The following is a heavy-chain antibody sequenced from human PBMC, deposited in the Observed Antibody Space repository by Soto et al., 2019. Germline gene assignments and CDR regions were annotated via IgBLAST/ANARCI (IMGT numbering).Heavy chain of an antibody. D-gene: IGHD2-21*01. V-gene: IGHV1-69*01. Sequence: QVQLVQSGTEVQKPGSSVKLSCKTSGGTFTNYDISWVRQAPGQGLEWMGGIIPLFGSPHYSSKFEGRVTITADEVSTTAHLELSSLRFDDTAVYFCAWTLAFCGGNCYLPNFDTWGQGTLVIVSS. J-gene: IGHJ4*02. CDR3: AWTLAFCGGNCYLPNFDT. CDR2: IIPLFGSP. CDR1: GGTFTNYD.